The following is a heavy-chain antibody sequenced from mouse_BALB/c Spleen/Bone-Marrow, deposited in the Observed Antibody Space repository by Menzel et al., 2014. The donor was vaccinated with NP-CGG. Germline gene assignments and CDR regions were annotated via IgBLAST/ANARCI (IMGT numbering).Heavy chain of an antibody. V-gene: IGHV7-3*02. CDR2: IRNKANGYTT. Sequence: EVQLVESGGGLVQPGGSLRLSCATCGFTFTDYYMNWVRQPPGKALEWLAFIRNKANGYTTEYSASVKGRFTISRDNSQSTLYLQMNTLRPEDSATYYCARDMGGLLFDSWGQGTTLTVSS. J-gene: IGHJ2*01. CDR1: GFTFTDYY. D-gene: IGHD2-3*01. CDR3: ARDMGGLLFDS.